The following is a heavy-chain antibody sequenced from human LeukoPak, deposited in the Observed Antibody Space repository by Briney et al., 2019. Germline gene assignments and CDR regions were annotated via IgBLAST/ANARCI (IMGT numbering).Heavy chain of an antibody. V-gene: IGHV4-30-4*08. CDR2: IYYSGST. CDR1: GGSISSGDYY. D-gene: IGHD3-10*01. Sequence: SETLSLTCTVSGGSISSGDYYWSWIRQPPGKGLEWIGYIYYSGSTYYNPSLKSRVTISVDTSKNQFSLKLSSVTAADTAVYYCARLPSHGSGSYWLHYYYYGMDVWGQGTTVTVSS. J-gene: IGHJ6*02. CDR3: ARLPSHGSGSYWLHYYYYGMDV.